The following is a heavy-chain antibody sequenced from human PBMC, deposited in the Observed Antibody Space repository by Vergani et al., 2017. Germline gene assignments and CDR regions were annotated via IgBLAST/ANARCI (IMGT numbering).Heavy chain of an antibody. CDR3: ARDSLRTYAVDV. J-gene: IGHJ3*01. CDR2: INSDGSSA. V-gene: IGHV3-74*01. Sequence: EVQLVESGGGLVQPGGSLRLSCAASGFTFSSYWMHWVRQAPGKGLVWVSRINSDGSSACYADSVKGRFTISRDNAKNTLYLQMNSLRAEDTAVYYCARDSLRTYAVDVWGQGTMVTVSS. CDR1: GFTFSSYW.